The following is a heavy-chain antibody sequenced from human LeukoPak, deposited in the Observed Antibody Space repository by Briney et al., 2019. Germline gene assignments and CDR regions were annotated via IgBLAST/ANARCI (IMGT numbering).Heavy chain of an antibody. D-gene: IGHD4-23*01. Sequence: SETLSLTCAVYGGSFSGYYWSWIRQPPGKGLEWIGEINHSGSTNYNPSLKSRVTISVDTSKNQFSLKLSSVTAADTAVYYCARDGATVVTGNYFDYWGQGTLVTVSS. V-gene: IGHV4-34*01. CDR1: GGSFSGYY. CDR3: ARDGATVVTGNYFDY. CDR2: INHSGST. J-gene: IGHJ4*02.